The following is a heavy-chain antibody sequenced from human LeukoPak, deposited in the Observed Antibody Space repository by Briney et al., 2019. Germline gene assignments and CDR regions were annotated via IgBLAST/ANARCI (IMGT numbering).Heavy chain of an antibody. CDR1: GFTFSSYE. J-gene: IGHJ4*02. Sequence: GGSLRLSCAASGFTFSSYEMNWVRQAPGKGLEWVSYISSSGSTIYYADSVKGRFTISRDNAKNSLYLQMNSLRAEDTAVYYCARAQYYGSGSYYHYWGQGTLVTVSS. D-gene: IGHD3-10*01. V-gene: IGHV3-48*03. CDR3: ARAQYYGSGSYYHY. CDR2: ISSSGSTI.